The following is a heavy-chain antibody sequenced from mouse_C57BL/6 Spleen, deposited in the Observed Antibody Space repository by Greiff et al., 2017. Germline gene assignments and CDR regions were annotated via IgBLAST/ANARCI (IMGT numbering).Heavy chain of an antibody. Sequence: QVQLQQPGAELVRPGSSVKLSCKASGYTFTSYWMHWVKQRPKQGLEWIGNIDPSDSETHYNQKFKDKATLTVDKSSSTAYMQLSSLTSEDSAVYYCARRNYEDAMDYWGQGTSVTVSS. CDR3: ARRNYEDAMDY. V-gene: IGHV1-52*01. D-gene: IGHD2-1*01. CDR2: IDPSDSET. J-gene: IGHJ4*01. CDR1: GYTFTSYW.